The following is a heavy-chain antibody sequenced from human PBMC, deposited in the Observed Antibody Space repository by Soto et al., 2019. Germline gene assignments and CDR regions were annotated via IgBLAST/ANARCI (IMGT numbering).Heavy chain of an antibody. CDR1: GGTFSSYA. D-gene: IGHD3-10*01. Sequence: QVQLVQSGAEVKKPGSSVKVSCKASGGTFSSYAISWVRQAPGQGLEWMGGIIPIFGTANYAQKFQGRVTITADESKSTAYMELSSLRSEDTAVYYCARTYYSTLHDYYGMDVWGQGTTVTVSS. CDR2: IIPIFGTA. V-gene: IGHV1-69*12. J-gene: IGHJ6*02. CDR3: ARTYYSTLHDYYGMDV.